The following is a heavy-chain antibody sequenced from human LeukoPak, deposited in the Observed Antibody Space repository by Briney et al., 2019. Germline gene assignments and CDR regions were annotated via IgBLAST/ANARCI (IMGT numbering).Heavy chain of an antibody. CDR1: GFTFSSYA. CDR3: AKDTADTAMAPGMDV. V-gene: IGHV3-9*01. Sequence: PGGSLRLSCAASGFTFSSYAMSWVRQAPGKGLEWVSGISWNSGSIGYADSVKGRFTISRDNAKNSLYLQMNSLRAEDTALYYCAKDTADTAMAPGMDVWGQGTTVTVSS. CDR2: ISWNSGSI. J-gene: IGHJ6*02. D-gene: IGHD5-18*01.